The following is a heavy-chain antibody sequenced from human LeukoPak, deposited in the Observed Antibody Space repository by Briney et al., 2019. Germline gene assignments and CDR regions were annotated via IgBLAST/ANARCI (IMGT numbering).Heavy chain of an antibody. CDR2: IKSDGST. CDR3: ARAPSEIGGYYPEYFRH. V-gene: IGHV3-74*01. Sequence: GGSLRLSCVASGFTFSSYWMHWVRQAPGKGLVWASRIKSDGSTNYSDSVKGRFTISRDNAKNTVSLQMNSLRAEDTGVYFCARAPSEIGGYYPEYFRHWGQGTLVTVSS. CDR1: GFTFSSYW. D-gene: IGHD3-22*01. J-gene: IGHJ1*01.